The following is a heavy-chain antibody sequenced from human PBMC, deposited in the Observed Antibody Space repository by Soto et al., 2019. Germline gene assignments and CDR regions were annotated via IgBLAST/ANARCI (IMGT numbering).Heavy chain of an antibody. CDR1: GFTFSSYW. J-gene: IGHJ3*02. D-gene: IGHD5-12*01. V-gene: IGHV3-7*01. Sequence: EVQLVESGGGLVQPGGSMRLSWAASGFTFSSYWMSWVRQAPGKGLEWVANIKQDGSEKYYVDSVKGRFTISRDNAKNSLYLQMNRLRAEDTAVYYCAREELGTMTPEAWDAFDIWGQGTMVTVSS. CDR2: IKQDGSEK. CDR3: AREELGTMTPEAWDAFDI.